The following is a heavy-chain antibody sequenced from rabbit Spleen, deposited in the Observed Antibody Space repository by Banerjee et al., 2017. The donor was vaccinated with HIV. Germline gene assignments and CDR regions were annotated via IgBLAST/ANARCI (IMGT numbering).Heavy chain of an antibody. J-gene: IGHJ4*01. D-gene: IGHD2-1*01. CDR1: GFSFSRSYY. CDR2: IVAGSSGST. V-gene: IGHV1S40*01. Sequence: QQLEESGGDLVKPGASLTLTCKASGFSFSRSYYMCWVREAPGKGLECVACIVAGSSGSTYYANGTKGRFTIFNASSTTLTQQITSPTAADTATFFWARGAAAMTMVITGSYFNLWGQGSLVTGS. CDR3: ARGAAAMTMVITGSYFNL.